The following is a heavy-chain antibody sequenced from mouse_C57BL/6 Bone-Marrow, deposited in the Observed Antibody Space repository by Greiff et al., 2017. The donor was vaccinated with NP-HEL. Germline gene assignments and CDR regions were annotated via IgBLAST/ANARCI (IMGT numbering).Heavy chain of an antibody. D-gene: IGHD1-1*01. CDR1: GFTFSSYA. CDR3: TRGPTVVRYFDV. J-gene: IGHJ1*03. V-gene: IGHV5-9-1*02. CDR2: ISSGGDYI. Sequence: VKLVESGEGLVKPGGSLKLSCAASGFTFSSYAMSWVRQTPEKRLEWVAYISSGGDYIYYADTVKGRFTISRDNARNTLYLQMSSLKSEDTAMYYCTRGPTVVRYFDVWGTGTTVTVSS.